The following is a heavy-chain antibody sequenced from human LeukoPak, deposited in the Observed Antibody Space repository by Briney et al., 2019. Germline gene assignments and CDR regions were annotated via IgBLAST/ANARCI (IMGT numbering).Heavy chain of an antibody. V-gene: IGHV1-46*01. CDR3: ARAGGYCSGGSCYFTLLEDYYYYMDV. CDR1: GYTFTGYY. Sequence: ASVKVSCKASGYTFTGYYMHWVRQAPGQGLEWMGIINPSGGSTSYAQKFQGRVTMTRDTSTSTVYIELSSLRSEDTAAYYCARAGGYCSGGSCYFTLLEDYYYYMDVWGKGTTVTISS. J-gene: IGHJ6*03. D-gene: IGHD2-15*01. CDR2: INPSGGST.